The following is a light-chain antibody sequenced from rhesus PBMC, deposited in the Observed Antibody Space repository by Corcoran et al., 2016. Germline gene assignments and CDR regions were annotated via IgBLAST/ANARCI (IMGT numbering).Light chain of an antibody. CDR2: YAN. CDR3: QQGNSNPRT. J-gene: IGKJ1*01. Sequence: DIQMSQSPSSLSASVGDRVTITCRASQGISSYLNWYQQKPGKAPKLLIYYANTLASGVPSRFSGSGSGTDFTITIRSLQPDDFATYYCQQGNSNPRTFGQGTKVEIK. V-gene: IGKV1-32*02. CDR1: QGISSY.